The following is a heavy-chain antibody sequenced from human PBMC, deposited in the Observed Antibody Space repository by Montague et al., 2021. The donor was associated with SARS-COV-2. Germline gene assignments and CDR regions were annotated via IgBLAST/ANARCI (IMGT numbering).Heavy chain of an antibody. J-gene: IGHJ4*03. Sequence: SETLSLTCAVYGGSFNDYYWSWIRQPPGEGLEWIGQINHSGSTNYNPSLKSRVSISVDTSKNQFSLKLKSMTAADTAVYYCARGRVGISMILVVIRYSYYLDSWSQGTKVTVSS. V-gene: IGHV4-34*01. D-gene: IGHD3-22*01. CDR2: INHSGST. CDR3: ARGRVGISMILVVIRYSYYLDS. CDR1: GGSFNDYY.